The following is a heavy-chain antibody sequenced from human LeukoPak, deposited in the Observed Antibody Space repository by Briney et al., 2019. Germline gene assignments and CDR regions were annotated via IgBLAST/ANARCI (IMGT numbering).Heavy chain of an antibody. CDR2: ISNSGSTI. D-gene: IGHD3-10*01. Sequence: PGGSLRLSCAASGFTFSSYEMNWVRQAPGKGLEWVSYISNSGSTIYYTDSVKGRFTISRDNAKNSLYLQMNSLRAEDTAVYYCARGGGVLWFGESSYYFDYWGQGTLVTVSS. J-gene: IGHJ4*02. V-gene: IGHV3-48*03. CDR3: ARGGGVLWFGESSYYFDY. CDR1: GFTFSSYE.